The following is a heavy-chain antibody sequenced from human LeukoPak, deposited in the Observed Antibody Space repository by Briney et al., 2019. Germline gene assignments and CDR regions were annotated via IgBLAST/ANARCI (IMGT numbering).Heavy chain of an antibody. CDR3: ARGSVGDIIPVYDY. J-gene: IGHJ4*02. V-gene: IGHV3-11*04. Sequence: PGGSLRLSCAASGFTFSDYYMSWIRQAPGKGLEWVSTIKGTGLTTYYADSVKGRFTISRDNAKNSLFLQMNSLRAEDTAVYYCARGSVGDIIPVYDYWGQGTLVTVSS. CDR2: IKGTGLTT. D-gene: IGHD3-10*01. CDR1: GFTFSDYY.